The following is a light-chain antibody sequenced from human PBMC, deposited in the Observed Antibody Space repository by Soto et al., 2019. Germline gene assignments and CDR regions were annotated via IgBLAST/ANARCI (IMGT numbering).Light chain of an antibody. CDR2: GPS. CDR3: QQYGSSPWT. Sequence: EIVLTQSPGPLSLSPGETATLSCRSSQSVSSTYLAWYRQKPGQAPRLIIYGPSARATGIPDRFSGSWSGTDCTLTISRLEPEDVAVYYCQQYGSSPWTFGQGTKVDIK. J-gene: IGKJ1*01. V-gene: IGKV3-20*01. CDR1: QSVSSTY.